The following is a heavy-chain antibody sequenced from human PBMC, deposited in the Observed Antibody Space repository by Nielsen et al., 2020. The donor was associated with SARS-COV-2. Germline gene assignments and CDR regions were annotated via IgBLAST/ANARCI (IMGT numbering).Heavy chain of an antibody. V-gene: IGHV3-23*01. CDR2: IIGSGGRT. CDR1: GFMFSTYA. Sequence: GESLKISCAASGFMFSTYAMSWVRQAPGKGLEWVSGIIGSGGRTHYADSVEGRFTISRDNSKNTLYLQMNSLRAEDTAVYYCARAKFYDSGVDPWGQGTLVTVSS. CDR3: ARAKFYDSGVDP. D-gene: IGHD5/OR15-5a*01. J-gene: IGHJ5*02.